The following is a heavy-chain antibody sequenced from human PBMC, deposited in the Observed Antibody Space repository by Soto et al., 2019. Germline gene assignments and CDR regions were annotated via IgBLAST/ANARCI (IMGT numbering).Heavy chain of an antibody. J-gene: IGHJ4*02. Sequence: QVLLQESGPGLVQPSGTLSLSCAVSGVSISSSYFWGWVRQSPGKGLEWFGDISHVGSVNYNPSLQSRVTISMDRSKNQFSLQLGSVTAADTAVNYCARSFGWYAIDYWGQGSLVIVSS. D-gene: IGHD6-19*01. V-gene: IGHV4-4*02. CDR3: ARSFGWYAIDY. CDR2: ISHVGSV. CDR1: GVSISSSYF.